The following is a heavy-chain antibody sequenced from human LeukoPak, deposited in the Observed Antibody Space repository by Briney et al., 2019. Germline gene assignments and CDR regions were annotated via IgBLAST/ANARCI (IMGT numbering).Heavy chain of an antibody. CDR2: TSSSGSNI. D-gene: IGHD3-22*01. Sequence: GGSLRLSCTASGFTISSYEMNWVRQAPGKGLEWVSFTSSSGSNIFYADSVKGRFTISRDNAKNSLYLQMSSLRGEDTATYYCARTNYATSLGAFDFWGQGTMVTVSS. CDR1: GFTISSYE. J-gene: IGHJ3*01. V-gene: IGHV3-48*03. CDR3: ARTNYATSLGAFDF.